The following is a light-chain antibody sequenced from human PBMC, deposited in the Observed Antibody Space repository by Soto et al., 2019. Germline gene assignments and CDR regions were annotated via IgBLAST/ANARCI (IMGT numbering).Light chain of an antibody. J-gene: IGLJ3*02. CDR2: GNS. CDR3: QSYDSSLSVWV. CDR1: SSNIGAGYD. V-gene: IGLV1-40*01. Sequence: QSVLTQPPSVSGAPGQSVTISCTGISSNIGAGYDVHWYQQLPGTAPKLLIYGNSNRPSGVPDRFSGSKSGTSASLAITGLQAEDDADYDCQSYDSSLSVWVFGGGTKVTVL.